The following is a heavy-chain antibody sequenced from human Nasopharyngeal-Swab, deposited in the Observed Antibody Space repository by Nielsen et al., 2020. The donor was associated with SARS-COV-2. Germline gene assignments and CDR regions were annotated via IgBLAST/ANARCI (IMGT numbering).Heavy chain of an antibody. CDR2: IRSSSSYK. CDR3: ARDWQDIVVVVADSGAFDI. Sequence: GEALKIYCAASGFTFSSYSMNWVRQAPGKGLEWVSSIRSSSSYKYYADSVKGRFTISRDNAKNSLYLQMNSLRAEDTAVYYCARDWQDIVVVVADSGAFDIWGQGTMVTVSS. D-gene: IGHD2-15*01. J-gene: IGHJ3*02. CDR1: GFTFSSYS. V-gene: IGHV3-21*01.